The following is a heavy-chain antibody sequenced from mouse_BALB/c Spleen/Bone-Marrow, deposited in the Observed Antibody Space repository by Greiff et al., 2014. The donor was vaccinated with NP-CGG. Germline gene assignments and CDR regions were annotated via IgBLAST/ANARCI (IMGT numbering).Heavy chain of an antibody. D-gene: IGHD3-1*01. J-gene: IGHJ2*01. CDR1: GFSLTTYG. Sequence: VQLQQSGPGLVQPSQSLSITCTVSGFSLTTYGVHWVRQSPGKGLEWLGVIWSGGSTDYNAAFISRLSISKDNSKSQVFFKMNSLQANDTAIYYCARNHRGYYFDHWGQGTTLTVSS. CDR3: ARNHRGYYFDH. V-gene: IGHV2-2*02. CDR2: IWSGGST.